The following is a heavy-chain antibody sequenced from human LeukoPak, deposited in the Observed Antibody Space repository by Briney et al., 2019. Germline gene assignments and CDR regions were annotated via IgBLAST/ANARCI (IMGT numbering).Heavy chain of an antibody. CDR3: ARSQQWLVGGIFDY. J-gene: IGHJ4*02. CDR1: GGSFSGYY. Sequence: SSETLSLTCAVYGGSFSGYYWSWIRQPPGKGLEWIGEINHSGSTNYNPSLKSRVTISVDTSKNQFSLKLSSVTAADTAVYYCARSQQWLVGGIFDYGAQEPRAPVPS. CDR2: INHSGST. V-gene: IGHV4-34*01. D-gene: IGHD6-19*01.